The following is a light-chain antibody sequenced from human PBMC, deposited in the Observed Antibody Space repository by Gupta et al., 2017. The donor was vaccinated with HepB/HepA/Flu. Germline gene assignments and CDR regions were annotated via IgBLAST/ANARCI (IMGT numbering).Light chain of an antibody. J-gene: IGKJ1*01. Sequence: QLPQFPSILSASIGDGVTITCRASDDINSWLAWYQQKPGKAPKLLMNQASNLENGVSSRFRGSGSGTDFTLTISSLQPDDFATYYCQHFHSYPRTFGQGTKVEIK. CDR3: QHFHSYPRT. CDR1: DDINSW. CDR2: QAS. V-gene: IGKV1-5*01.